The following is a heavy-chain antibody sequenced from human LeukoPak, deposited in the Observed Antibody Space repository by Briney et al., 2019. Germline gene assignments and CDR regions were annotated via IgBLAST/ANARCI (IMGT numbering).Heavy chain of an antibody. V-gene: IGHV1-69*13. CDR1: GGTFSSYA. CDR3: ARERDSSGYWSFDY. D-gene: IGHD3-22*01. CDR2: IIPIFGTA. J-gene: IGHJ4*02. Sequence: ASVKVSCKASGGTFSSYAISWVRQAPGQGLEWMGGIIPIFGTANYAQKFQGRVTITADESTSTAYMELSSLRSDDTAVYYCARERDSSGYWSFDYWGQGTLVTVSS.